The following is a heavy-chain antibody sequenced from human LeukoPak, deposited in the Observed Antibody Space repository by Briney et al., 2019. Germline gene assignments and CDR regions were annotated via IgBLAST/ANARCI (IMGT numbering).Heavy chain of an antibody. CDR3: AKEAVVVTANHGSFDY. D-gene: IGHD2-21*02. Sequence: PGGSLSLPCTVSGHPLSSYAMRWVRSAPGKGVVWVSAISGSGGSKFYADPVEGRLHIYRDNSKNTLYLQMNSLRAEDTAVYYCAKEAVVVTANHGSFDYWGQGTLVTVSS. CDR1: GHPLSSYA. J-gene: IGHJ4*02. CDR2: ISGSGGSK. V-gene: IGHV3-23*01.